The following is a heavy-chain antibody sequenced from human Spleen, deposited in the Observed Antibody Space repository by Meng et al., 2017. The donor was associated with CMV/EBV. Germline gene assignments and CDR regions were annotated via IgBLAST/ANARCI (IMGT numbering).Heavy chain of an antibody. CDR3: ARVAAYYDFWSGYYHDP. CDR1: GYTFTSYG. CDR2: ISAYNGNT. Sequence: ASVKVSCKASGYTFTSYGISWVRQAPGQGLEWMGWISAYNGNTNYAQKLQGRVTMTTDTSTSTAYMELRSLRSDDTAVYYCARVAAYYDFWSGYYHDPWGQGTLVTVSS. J-gene: IGHJ5*02. V-gene: IGHV1-18*01. D-gene: IGHD3-3*01.